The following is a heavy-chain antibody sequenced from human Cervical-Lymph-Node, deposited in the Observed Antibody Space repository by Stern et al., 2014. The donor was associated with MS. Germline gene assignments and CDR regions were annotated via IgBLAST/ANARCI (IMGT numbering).Heavy chain of an antibody. J-gene: IGHJ4*02. CDR2: VYYSGAP. D-gene: IGHD2-8*02. CDR1: GDSISSYTHY. Sequence: QLQLQESGPGLVKTSETLSLTCAVSGDSISSYTHYWAWIRQPPGKGLEWIGSVYYSGAPYYNPSLTSTVTLSVDTSKNHFSLGLTSGTAADTAVYYCAKHACTGAACPFDLWGQGTLVTVSS. V-gene: IGHV4-39*01. CDR3: AKHACTGAACPFDL.